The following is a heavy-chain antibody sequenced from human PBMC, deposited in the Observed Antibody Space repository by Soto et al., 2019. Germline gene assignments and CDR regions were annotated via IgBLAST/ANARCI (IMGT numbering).Heavy chain of an antibody. Sequence: GGSLRLSCAASGFTFSDFEMHWVRQAPGRGLEWLSYINTAGSTKYYAESVKGRFTISRDNAGNSLFLQMNSLRAEDTAVYYCARAECSTPNCLTAYYSYGLDVWGQGTTVTVS. CDR2: INTAGSTK. CDR3: ARAECSTPNCLTAYYSYGLDV. D-gene: IGHD2-2*01. J-gene: IGHJ6*02. V-gene: IGHV3-48*03. CDR1: GFTFSDFE.